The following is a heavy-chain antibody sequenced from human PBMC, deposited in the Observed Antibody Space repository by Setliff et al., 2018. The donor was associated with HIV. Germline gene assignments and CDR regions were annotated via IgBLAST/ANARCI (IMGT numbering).Heavy chain of an antibody. CDR2: INPNSGGT. Sequence: ASVKVSCKASGYTFTSYYLNWVRQAPGQGLEWMGWINPNSGGTNYAQKFQGRVTLTRDTSISTAYLELSSLRAEDTAVYYCTKGHYTTSGWGQGTVVTVSS. CDR1: GYTFTSYY. J-gene: IGHJ4*02. CDR3: TKGHYTTSG. V-gene: IGHV1-2*02. D-gene: IGHD3-10*01.